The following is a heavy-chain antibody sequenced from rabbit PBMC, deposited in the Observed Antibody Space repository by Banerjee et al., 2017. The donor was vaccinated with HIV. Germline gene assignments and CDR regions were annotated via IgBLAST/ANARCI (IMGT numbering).Heavy chain of an antibody. J-gene: IGHJ4*01. CDR1: GFDFSSYY. Sequence: QLVESGGGLVKPGASLKLSCKASGFDFSSYYMSWVRQAPGKGLEWIGYIDPVFGSAYYASWVNGRFSISRENTQNTVSLQLNSLTAADTATYFCARGGGLWGPGTLVTVS. CDR3: ARGGGL. V-gene: IGHV1S7*01. CDR2: IDPVFGSA.